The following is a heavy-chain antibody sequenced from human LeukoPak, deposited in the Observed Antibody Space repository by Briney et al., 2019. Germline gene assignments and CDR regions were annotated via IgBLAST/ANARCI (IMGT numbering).Heavy chain of an antibody. Sequence: PSETLSLTCTVSGGSINSYYWSWIRQPPGKGLEWIGYIYYSGSTNYNPSLKSRVTISVDTSKNQFCLKLSSVTAADTAVYYCARISGGAGYNSNWFDPWGQGTLVTVSS. D-gene: IGHD5-24*01. CDR2: IYYSGST. CDR1: GGSINSYY. V-gene: IGHV4-59*08. CDR3: ARISGGAGYNSNWFDP. J-gene: IGHJ5*02.